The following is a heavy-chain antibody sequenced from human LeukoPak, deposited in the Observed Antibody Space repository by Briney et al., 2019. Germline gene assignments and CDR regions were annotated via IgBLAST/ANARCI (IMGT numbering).Heavy chain of an antibody. Sequence: GGSLRLSCAASGFTVSDYYKTWVRQAPGKGLEWVGVIRNKGYGGTTEYAASVKGRFTISRDDSESIAWLQMNSLKTEDTAVYYCVRYVVAYRVLDIWGQGTTVTVSS. D-gene: IGHD2-21*01. CDR1: GFTVSDYY. J-gene: IGHJ3*02. CDR2: IRNKGYGGTT. V-gene: IGHV3-71*01. CDR3: VRYVVAYRVLDI.